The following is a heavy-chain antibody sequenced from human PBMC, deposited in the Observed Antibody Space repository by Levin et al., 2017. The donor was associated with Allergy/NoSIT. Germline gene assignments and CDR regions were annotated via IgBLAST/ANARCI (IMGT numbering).Heavy chain of an antibody. V-gene: IGHV3-30-3*01. CDR2: VSYDGGTE. J-gene: IGHJ4*02. D-gene: IGHD3-22*01. CDR1: GFIFSSYA. Sequence: SCAASGFIFSSYAMHWFRQAPGKGLEWVAVVSYDGGTEYYADSVKGRFTISRDDSKNTLYLQMNSLRAEDTAVYYCARADSSAYPDYWGQGTLVTVSS. CDR3: ARADSSAYPDY.